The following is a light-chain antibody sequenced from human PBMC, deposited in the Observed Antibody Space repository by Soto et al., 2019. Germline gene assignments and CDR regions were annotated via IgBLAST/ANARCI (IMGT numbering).Light chain of an antibody. J-gene: IGKJ1*01. Sequence: EIVLTQSPATLSLSAGERATLSWGASQSVSSYLAWYQQKPGQAPRLLIYDASNRATGIPARFSGSGSGTDFTLTISGLEPADFAVYFCHQYGTSPQTFGQGTKVDIK. CDR3: HQYGTSPQT. CDR2: DAS. V-gene: IGKV3-11*01. CDR1: QSVSSY.